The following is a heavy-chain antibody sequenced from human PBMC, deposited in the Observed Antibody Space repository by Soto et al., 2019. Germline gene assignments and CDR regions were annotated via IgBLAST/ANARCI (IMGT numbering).Heavy chain of an antibody. CDR2: ISGSGGST. CDR3: ARYQLKGMDV. CDR1: GFTFSSYA. J-gene: IGHJ6*02. D-gene: IGHD2-2*01. V-gene: IGHV3-23*01. Sequence: EVQLLESGGGLVQPGGSLRLSCAASGFTFSSYAMSWVRQAPGKGLEWVSAISGSGGSTYYADSVKGRFTISRDNSKNTVYLQMNRLRADDTAVYYCARYQLKGMDVWGQGTTVTVSS.